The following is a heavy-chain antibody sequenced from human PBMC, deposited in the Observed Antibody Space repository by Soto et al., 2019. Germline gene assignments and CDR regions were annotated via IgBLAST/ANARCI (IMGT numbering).Heavy chain of an antibody. J-gene: IGHJ1*01. CDR2: SNAYNGNT. Sequence: QVQLVQSGTEMKQPGASVKVSCKASGYTFSSHAISWVRQAPGQGLEWMGWSNAYNGNTNYAQKFLGRVTMTTXXXXXTAXXXXXXXXXXXXXXXXXXXXXXXXXXXXXXXXXYEYFQHWGQGTLVTVSS. CDR1: GYTFSSHA. CDR3: XXXXXXXXXXXXXXXXYEYFQH. V-gene: IGHV1-18*01. D-gene: IGHD5-18*01.